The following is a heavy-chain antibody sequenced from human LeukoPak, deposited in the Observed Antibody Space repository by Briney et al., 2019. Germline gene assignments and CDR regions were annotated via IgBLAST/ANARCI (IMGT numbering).Heavy chain of an antibody. Sequence: GESLKISCKGSGYSFTSYWIGWVRQMPGKGLEWIGIIYPGDSDTRYSPSFQGQVTISADKSISTAYLQWSSLKPSETAMSYCARSISPYYYDSSGYYFDYWGQGTLVTVSS. CDR1: GYSFTSYW. J-gene: IGHJ4*02. V-gene: IGHV5-51*01. CDR3: ARSISPYYYDSSGYYFDY. D-gene: IGHD3-22*01. CDR2: IYPGDSDT.